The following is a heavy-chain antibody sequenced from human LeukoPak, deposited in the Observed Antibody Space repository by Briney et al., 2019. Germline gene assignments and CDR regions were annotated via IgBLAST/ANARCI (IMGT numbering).Heavy chain of an antibody. V-gene: IGHV3-48*03. D-gene: IGHD3-16*01. CDR2: ISSSGSTT. CDR1: GFTFSSYE. CDR3: AKDLGYDYVWGEGNLYDF. Sequence: GGSPRLSCAASGFTFSSYEMNWVRQAPGKGLEWVSYISSSGSTTYYADSVKGRFTISRDNSKNTLYLQMDSLRAEDTAVYYCAKDLGYDYVWGEGNLYDFWGQGTLVTVSS. J-gene: IGHJ4*02.